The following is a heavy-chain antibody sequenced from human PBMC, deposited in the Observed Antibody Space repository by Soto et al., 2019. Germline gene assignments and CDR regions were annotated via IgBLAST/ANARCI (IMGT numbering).Heavy chain of an antibody. CDR1: GFTFSSYS. J-gene: IGHJ6*02. CDR2: ISSSSSYI. Sequence: GGSLRLSCAASGFTFSSYSMNWVRQAPGKGLEWVSSISSSSSYIYYADSVKGRFTISRDNAKNSLYLQMNSLRAEDTAVYYCARFYLVDSVVVPAEYGMDVWGQGTTVTVSS. V-gene: IGHV3-21*01. D-gene: IGHD2-2*01. CDR3: ARFYLVDSVVVPAEYGMDV.